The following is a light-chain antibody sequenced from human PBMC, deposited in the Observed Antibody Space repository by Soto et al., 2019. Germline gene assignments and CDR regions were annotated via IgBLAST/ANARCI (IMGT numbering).Light chain of an antibody. CDR1: QGISSY. Sequence: AIRMTQSPSSLSASTGDRVTITCRASQGISSYLAWYHQKPGKAPKLLIYAASTLQSGVPSRFSGSGSGTDFTLTISCLQSEDFATYYCQQYCSYPPTFGPGTKVDIK. J-gene: IGKJ3*01. CDR3: QQYCSYPPT. CDR2: AAS. V-gene: IGKV1-8*01.